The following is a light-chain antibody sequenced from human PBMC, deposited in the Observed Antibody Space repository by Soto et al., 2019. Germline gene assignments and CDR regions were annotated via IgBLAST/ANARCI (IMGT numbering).Light chain of an antibody. J-gene: IGKJ4*01. CDR3: QRYNNWPLT. CDR2: GAS. V-gene: IGKV3-20*01. CDR1: QSVSSSY. Sequence: EVVLTQSPGTLSLSPGERATLSCRASQSVSSSYLAWYQQKPGQAPSLLIYGASRRATGIPDRFSGSRSGTEFTLTINSLQSEDFAVYYCQRYNNWPLTFGGGTKVDIK.